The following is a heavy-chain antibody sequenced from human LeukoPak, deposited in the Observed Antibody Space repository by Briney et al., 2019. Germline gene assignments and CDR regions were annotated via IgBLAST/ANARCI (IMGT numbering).Heavy chain of an antibody. CDR2: IIPIFGTA. V-gene: IGHV1-69*13. CDR1: GYTFTSYY. J-gene: IGHJ4*02. CDR3: ASPDSSGVFDY. D-gene: IGHD3-22*01. Sequence: GASVKVSCKASGYTFTSYYMHWVRQAPGQGLEWMGGIIPIFGTANYAQKFQGRVTITADESTSTAYMELSSLRSEDTAVYYCASPDSSGVFDYWGQGTLVTVSS.